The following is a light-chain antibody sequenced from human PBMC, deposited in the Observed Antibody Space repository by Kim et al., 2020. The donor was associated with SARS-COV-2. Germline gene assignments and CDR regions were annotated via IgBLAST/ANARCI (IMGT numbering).Light chain of an antibody. CDR2: YDS. Sequence: APGKTARITCGGNNIGSKGVHWYQQKSGQAPVLVIYYDSDRPSGIPERFSGSNSGNTATLTISRVEAGDEADYYCQVWDSSSDHPVFGGGTQLTVL. V-gene: IGLV3-21*04. J-gene: IGLJ3*02. CDR1: NIGSKG. CDR3: QVWDSSSDHPV.